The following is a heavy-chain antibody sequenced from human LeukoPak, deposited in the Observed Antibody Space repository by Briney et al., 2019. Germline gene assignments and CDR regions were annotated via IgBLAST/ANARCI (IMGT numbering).Heavy chain of an antibody. CDR3: VKHYYDASGYSD. CDR2: ISGNGGST. CDR1: GFAFRTYA. V-gene: IGHV3-64D*06. D-gene: IGHD3-22*01. J-gene: IGHJ4*02. Sequence: GGSLRLSCSASGFAFRTYAMHWVRQAPGKGPEYVSAISGNGGSTYYADSVKGRFTISRGNSKNTLYLQMSSLRAEDTAMYDCVKHYYDASGYSDWGQGTLVTVSS.